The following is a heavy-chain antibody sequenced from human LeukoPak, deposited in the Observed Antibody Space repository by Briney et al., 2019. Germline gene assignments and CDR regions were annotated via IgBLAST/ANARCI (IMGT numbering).Heavy chain of an antibody. CDR2: IYYRGST. Sequence: SETLSLTCTVSGGSISSSTYYWGWIRQPPGKGLEWIGTIYYRGSTYYNPSLKSRVTISVDTSKSQFSLKLTSVTAADTAVYYCARLGRTYYDFWSGPWGQRTLVTVSS. J-gene: IGHJ5*02. CDR3: ARLGRTYYDFWSGP. CDR1: GGSISSSTYY. V-gene: IGHV4-39*01. D-gene: IGHD3-3*01.